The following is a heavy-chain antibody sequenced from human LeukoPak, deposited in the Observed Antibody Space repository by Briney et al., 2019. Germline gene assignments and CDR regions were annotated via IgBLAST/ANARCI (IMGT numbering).Heavy chain of an antibody. V-gene: IGHV4-59*01. CDR2: IYYSGST. CDR3: AALTVTTVDY. J-gene: IGHJ4*02. Sequence: SETLSLTCTVSGGSINSYYWSWIRQPPGKGLEWIGYIYYSGSTNYNPSLKSRVTISVDTSKNQFSLKLSFVTAADTAVYYCAALTVTTVDYWGQGTLVTVSS. D-gene: IGHD4-11*01. CDR1: GGSINSYY.